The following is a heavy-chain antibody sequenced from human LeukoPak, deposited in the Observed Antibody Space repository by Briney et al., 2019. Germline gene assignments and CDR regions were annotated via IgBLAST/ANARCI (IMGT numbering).Heavy chain of an antibody. D-gene: IGHD3-10*01. CDR2: ISYDGSNK. V-gene: IGHV3-30-3*01. J-gene: IGHJ6*02. Sequence: GGSLRLSCAASGFTFSSYAMHWVRQAPGKGLEWVAVISYDGSNKYYADSVKGRFTISRDNSKNTLYLQMNGLRAEDTAVYYCARTRITMVRGVNHPHYYYYGMDVWGQGTTVTVSS. CDR3: ARTRITMVRGVNHPHYYYYGMDV. CDR1: GFTFSSYA.